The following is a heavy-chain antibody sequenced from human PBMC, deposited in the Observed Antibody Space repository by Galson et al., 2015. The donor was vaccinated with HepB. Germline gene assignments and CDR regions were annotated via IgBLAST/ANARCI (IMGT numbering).Heavy chain of an antibody. D-gene: IGHD6-19*01. CDR3: ARAYSSGWFLGY. CDR1: GGSFSGYY. V-gene: IGHV4-34*01. CDR2: INHSGST. Sequence: ETLSLTCAVYGGSFSGYYWSWIRQPPGKGLEWIGEINHSGSTNYNPSLKSRVTISVDTSKNQFSLKLSSVTAADTAVYYCARAYSSGWFLGYWGQGTLVTVSS. J-gene: IGHJ4*02.